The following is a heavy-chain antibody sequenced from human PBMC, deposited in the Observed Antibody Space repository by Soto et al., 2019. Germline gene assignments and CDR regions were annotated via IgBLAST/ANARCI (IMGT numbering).Heavy chain of an antibody. CDR3: ITGQIVVVPAKVYYYYYFMDV. CDR1: GFTFSNAW. V-gene: IGHV3-15*01. CDR2: IKSKTDSGTT. Sequence: WGSLTLFCAASGFTFSNAWRSWVRQAPGKGLEWVGLIKSKTDSGTTDYAAPVKGRFTISRDDSNNTLYLQMNSLKSEDTAVYYCITGQIVVVPAKVYYYYYFMDVWGKGTTVTVS. D-gene: IGHD2-2*01. J-gene: IGHJ6*03.